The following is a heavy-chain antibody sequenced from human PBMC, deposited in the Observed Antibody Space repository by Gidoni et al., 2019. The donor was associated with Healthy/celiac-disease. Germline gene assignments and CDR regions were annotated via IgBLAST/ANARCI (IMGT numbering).Heavy chain of an antibody. D-gene: IGHD1-1*01. Sequence: EVQLVESGGGLVKPGGSLRLSCAASGFTFRSYSRNWVRPAPGKGLEWVSSMSSSSSYIYYADSVKGRFTISRDNAKNALYLQMNSLRAEDTAVYYCARAPSKGRWKYYYYGMDVWGQGTTVTVSS. J-gene: IGHJ6*01. CDR2: MSSSSSYI. CDR1: GFTFRSYS. V-gene: IGHV3-21*01. CDR3: ARAPSKGRWKYYYYGMDV.